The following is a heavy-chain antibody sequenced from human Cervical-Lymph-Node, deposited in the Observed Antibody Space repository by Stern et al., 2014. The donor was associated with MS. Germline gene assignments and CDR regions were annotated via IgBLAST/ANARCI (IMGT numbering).Heavy chain of an antibody. D-gene: IGHD3-10*01. J-gene: IGHJ3*02. Sequence: SGPALVKPTQTLPLTCTFSGFSLSTSGMRVSWIRQPPGKALEWLARIDWDDDKFYSTSLKTRLTISKDTSKNQVVLTMTNMDPVDTATYYCARLQSGIGDTLDIWGQGTMVTVSS. V-gene: IGHV2-70*04. CDR3: ARLQSGIGDTLDI. CDR2: IDWDDDK. CDR1: GFSLSTSGMR.